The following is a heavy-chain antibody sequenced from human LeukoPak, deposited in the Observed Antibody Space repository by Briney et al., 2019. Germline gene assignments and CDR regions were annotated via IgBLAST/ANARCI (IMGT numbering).Heavy chain of an antibody. D-gene: IGHD5-18*01. V-gene: IGHV3-74*01. CDR1: GVTFSRFW. CDR2: IDTDGATT. CDR3: ATLTSFGTDY. Sequence: PGGSLRLSCEASGVTFSRFWMHGVRQPPGKGLVWVSRIDTDGATTTSADSVKGRFTISRDNAKNTVYRQINSRRAEDTAVYYCATLTSFGTDYWGQGVLVTVSS. J-gene: IGHJ4*02.